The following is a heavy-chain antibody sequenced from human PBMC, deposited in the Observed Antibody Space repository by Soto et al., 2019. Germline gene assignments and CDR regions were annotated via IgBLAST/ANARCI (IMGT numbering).Heavy chain of an antibody. CDR1: GGTFSSYA. J-gene: IGHJ6*02. V-gene: IGHV1-69*12. Sequence: QVQLVQSGAEVKKPGSSVKVSCKASGGTFSSYAISWVRQAPGQGLEWMGGIIPIFGTADYAQKFQGRVTITADESTSTAYMELSSLRSEDTVVYYCASLIAAAGPPHSPRYYYGMDVWGQGTTVTVSS. CDR2: IIPIFGTA. D-gene: IGHD6-13*01. CDR3: ASLIAAAGPPHSPRYYYGMDV.